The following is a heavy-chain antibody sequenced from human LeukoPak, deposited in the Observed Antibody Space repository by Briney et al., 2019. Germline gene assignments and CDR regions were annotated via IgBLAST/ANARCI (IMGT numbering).Heavy chain of an antibody. CDR1: GFTFDDYG. Sequence: PGGSLRLSCAASGFTFDDYGMSWFRQAPGKGLEWVSGINWNGGSTGYADSVKGRFTISRDNAKNSLYLQMNSLRAEDTALYYCARITPYYGSGSYSVLSAFDIWGQGTMVTVSS. CDR3: ARITPYYGSGSYSVLSAFDI. D-gene: IGHD3-10*01. CDR2: INWNGGST. J-gene: IGHJ3*02. V-gene: IGHV3-20*04.